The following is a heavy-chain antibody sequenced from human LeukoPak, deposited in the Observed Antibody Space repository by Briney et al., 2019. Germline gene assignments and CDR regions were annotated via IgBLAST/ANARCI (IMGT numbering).Heavy chain of an antibody. CDR3: AKLGAYVDTAMEAFDY. D-gene: IGHD5-18*01. V-gene: IGHV3-7*01. CDR1: GFTFSSYW. Sequence: GGSLRLSCAASGFTFSSYWMSWVRQAPGKGLEWVANIKQDGSEKYYVDSVKGRFTISRDNSKNTLYLQMNSLRAEDTAVYYCAKLGAYVDTAMEAFDYWGQGTLVTVSS. J-gene: IGHJ4*02. CDR2: IKQDGSEK.